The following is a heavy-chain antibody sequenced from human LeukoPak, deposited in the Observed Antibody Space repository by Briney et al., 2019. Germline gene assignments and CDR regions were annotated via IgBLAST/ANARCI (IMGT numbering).Heavy chain of an antibody. CDR2: IYYSGST. CDR1: GGSISSNCYY. CDR3: ARDGYNPIDY. J-gene: IGHJ4*02. Sequence: SETLSLTCTVSGGSISSNCYYWGWIRQPPGKGLEWIGSIYYSGSTYYNPSLKSRVTISVDTSKNQFSLKLSSVTAADTAMYYCARDGYNPIDYWGQGTLVTVSS. D-gene: IGHD5-24*01. V-gene: IGHV4-39*02.